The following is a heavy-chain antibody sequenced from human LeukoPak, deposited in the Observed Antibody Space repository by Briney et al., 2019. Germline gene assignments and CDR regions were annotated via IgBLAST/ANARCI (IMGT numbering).Heavy chain of an antibody. V-gene: IGHV1-2*02. J-gene: IGHJ4*02. D-gene: IGHD3-22*01. CDR2: INPNSGGT. Sequence: ASVKVSCKASGYTFTGYYMHWVRQAPGQGLEWMGWINPNSGGTNYAQKFQGRVTMTRDTSISTAYMELSRLRSDGTAVYYCARENSPDYYDSSGYPTPGYWGQGTLVTVSS. CDR1: GYTFTGYY. CDR3: ARENSPDYYDSSGYPTPGY.